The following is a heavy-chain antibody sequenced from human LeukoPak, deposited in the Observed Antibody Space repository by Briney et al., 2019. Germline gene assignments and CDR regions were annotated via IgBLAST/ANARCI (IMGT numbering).Heavy chain of an antibody. J-gene: IGHJ4*02. Sequence: PSETLSLTCTVSGDSISGYYWSWIRQPPGKGLEWIAYIYNSGNTNYNPSLKSRVTISVDTSNNQFSLILTSVAAADTAVYYCARRGGYDNFYFDYWGQGTLVTVSS. D-gene: IGHD5-12*01. CDR1: GDSISGYY. CDR3: ARRGGYDNFYFDY. V-gene: IGHV4-59*01. CDR2: IYNSGNT.